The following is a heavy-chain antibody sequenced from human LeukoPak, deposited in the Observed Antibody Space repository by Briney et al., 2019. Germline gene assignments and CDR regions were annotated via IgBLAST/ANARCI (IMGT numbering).Heavy chain of an antibody. CDR3: AREGSAIERRLGGSSSFHYYYYMDV. CDR2: IKQDGSEK. D-gene: IGHD6-13*01. CDR1: GFTFSSYW. J-gene: IGHJ6*03. Sequence: PGGSLRLSCAASGFTFSSYWMSWVRQAPGEGLEWVANIKQDGSEKYYVDSVKGRFTISRDNAKNSLYLRMNSLRAEDTAVYYCAREGSAIERRLGGSSSFHYYYYMDVWGKGTTVTVSS. V-gene: IGHV3-7*01.